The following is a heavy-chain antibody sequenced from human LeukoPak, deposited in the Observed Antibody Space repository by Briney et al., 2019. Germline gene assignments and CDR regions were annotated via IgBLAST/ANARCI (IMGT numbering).Heavy chain of an antibody. Sequence: SQTLSLTCTVSGGSISSGSYYWSWIRQPAGKGLEWVGRLFDTRKTYYNPSLTNRVTMSIDMSRNQFSLRMTSVTAADTAVYYCARGFQGVYDYWGQGALVIVSS. D-gene: IGHD2-21*01. V-gene: IGHV4-61*02. CDR1: GGSISSGSYY. J-gene: IGHJ4*02. CDR2: LFDTRKT. CDR3: ARGFQGVYDY.